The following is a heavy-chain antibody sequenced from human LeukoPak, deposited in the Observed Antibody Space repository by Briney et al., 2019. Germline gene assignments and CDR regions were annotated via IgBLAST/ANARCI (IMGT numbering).Heavy chain of an antibody. CDR1: GFTFSSYG. Sequence: GGSLRLSCAASGFTFSSYGMHWVRQAPGKGLEWVTIISYDGSKEYDADSVKGRFTVSKDNSRNTLYLQMNSLRTEDTAVYYCVREGSMYSGMDVWGQGTTVIVSS. CDR2: ISYDGSKE. CDR3: VREGSMYSGMDV. D-gene: IGHD2-21*01. V-gene: IGHV3-30*19. J-gene: IGHJ6*02.